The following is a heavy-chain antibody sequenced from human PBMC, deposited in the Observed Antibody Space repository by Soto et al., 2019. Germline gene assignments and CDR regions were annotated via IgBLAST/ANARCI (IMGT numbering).Heavy chain of an antibody. CDR2: IFYSGFT. J-gene: IGHJ6*02. CDR3: AREELLPASGQYYYYGLDV. V-gene: IGHV4-31*03. D-gene: IGHD2-2*01. CDR1: GGPISSGNYF. Sequence: SETLSLTCTVSGGPISSGNYFWTWIRQHPGKGLEWIGYIFYSGFTSYNPSLKGRLNISVDKSKNQFSLKLSSVTAADTAVYYCAREELLPASGQYYYYGLDVWGQGTTVTVSS.